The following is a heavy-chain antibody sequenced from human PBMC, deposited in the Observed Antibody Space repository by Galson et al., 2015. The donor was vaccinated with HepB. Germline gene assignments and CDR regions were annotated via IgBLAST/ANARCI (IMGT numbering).Heavy chain of an antibody. D-gene: IGHD6-13*01. CDR1: GGSFSNFG. Sequence: SVKVSCKASGGSFSNFGISWVRQAPGQGLEWMGWISAYNGNTNYAQKLQGRVTMTTDASTSTAYMELRSLRSDDTAVYYCARDRIYIAAVGTDWFDPWGQGTLVTVSS. J-gene: IGHJ5*02. CDR2: ISAYNGNT. V-gene: IGHV1-18*01. CDR3: ARDRIYIAAVGTDWFDP.